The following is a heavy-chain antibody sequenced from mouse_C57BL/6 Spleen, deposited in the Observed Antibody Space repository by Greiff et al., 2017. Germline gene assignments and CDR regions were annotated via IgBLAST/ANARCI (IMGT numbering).Heavy chain of an antibody. CDR1: GYTFTDYY. CDR3: AREGGNSWFAY. Sequence: VQLQQSGPVLVKPGASVKMSCKASGYTFTDYYMNWVKQSHGKSLEWIGVINPYNGGTSYNQKFKGKATLTVDKSSSTAYMELNSLTSEDSAVYYCAREGGNSWFAYWGQGTLGTVSA. V-gene: IGHV1-19*01. D-gene: IGHD2-1*01. J-gene: IGHJ3*01. CDR2: INPYNGGT.